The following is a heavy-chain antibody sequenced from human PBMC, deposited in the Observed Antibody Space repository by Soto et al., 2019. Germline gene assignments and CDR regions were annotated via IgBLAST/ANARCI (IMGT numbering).Heavy chain of an antibody. Sequence: PGGSLRLSCTASGFTFGDYAMSWFRQAPGKGLEWVGFIRSQAYGGTTEYAASVKGRFTISRDDSKSIAYLQMNSLKTEDTAVYYCTGNYDLLTGYPDYWGQGAMVTVSS. CDR3: TGNYDLLTGYPDY. V-gene: IGHV3-49*03. CDR2: IRSQAYGGTT. CDR1: GFTFGDYA. D-gene: IGHD3-9*01. J-gene: IGHJ4*02.